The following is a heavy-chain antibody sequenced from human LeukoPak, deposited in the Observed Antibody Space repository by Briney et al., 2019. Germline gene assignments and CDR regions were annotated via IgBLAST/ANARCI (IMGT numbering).Heavy chain of an antibody. CDR1: GYTFTSYG. CDR2: INPYNGDT. V-gene: IGHV1-18*01. CDR3: GEGDY. J-gene: IGHJ4*02. Sequence: ASVKVSCKASGYTFTSYGNSWVRQAPGQGLEWMGRINPYNGDTNYAQKFQGRVTMTTDTSTTTAYMELRSLRSDDTAVYYCGEGDYWGQGTLVTVSS.